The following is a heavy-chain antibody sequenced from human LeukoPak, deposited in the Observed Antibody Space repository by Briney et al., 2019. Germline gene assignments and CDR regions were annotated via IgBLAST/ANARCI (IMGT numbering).Heavy chain of an antibody. V-gene: IGHV4-39*07. CDR1: GGSISTSNYY. J-gene: IGHJ4*02. CDR3: ARGFGIAARSFDY. CDR2: IFYSGGT. Sequence: SETLSLTCTVSGGSISTSNYYWGWIRQPPGKGLEWIGNIFYSGGTYYSPSLKSRVTISVDTSKNQFSLKLSSVTAADTAVYYCARGFGIAARSFDYWGQGTLVTVSS. D-gene: IGHD6-6*01.